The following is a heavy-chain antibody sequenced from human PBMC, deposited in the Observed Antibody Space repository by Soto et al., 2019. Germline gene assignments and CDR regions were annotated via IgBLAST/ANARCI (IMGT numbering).Heavy chain of an antibody. J-gene: IGHJ3*02. CDR2: INPSGGST. Sequence: ASVKVSCKASGYTFTSYYMHWVRQAPGQGLEWMGIINPSGGSTSYAQKFQGRVTMTRDTSTSTVYMELSSLRSEDTAVYYCARDSGVGAIYGAALDIWGQGTMVTVSS. CDR3: ARDSGVGAIYGAALDI. V-gene: IGHV1-46*01. D-gene: IGHD1-26*01. CDR1: GYTFTSYY.